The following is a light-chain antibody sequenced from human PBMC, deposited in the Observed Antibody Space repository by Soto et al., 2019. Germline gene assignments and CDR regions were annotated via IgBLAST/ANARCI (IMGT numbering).Light chain of an antibody. CDR2: EIT. Sequence: QSVLTQPASVSGSPGQSITISCSGSSSDVGNGYDSVSWYQQHPGKAPKLIIYEITNRPSGVSSRFSGSKSGNTASLTISGLQAEDEADYYCSSYAGSDNPYVFGTGTKVTVL. CDR3: SSYAGSDNPYV. J-gene: IGLJ1*01. V-gene: IGLV2-14*01. CDR1: SSDVGNGYDS.